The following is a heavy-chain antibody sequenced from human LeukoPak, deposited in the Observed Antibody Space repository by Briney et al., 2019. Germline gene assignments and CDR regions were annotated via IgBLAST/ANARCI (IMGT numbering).Heavy chain of an antibody. D-gene: IGHD6-13*01. CDR3: AIRTDMSSSWYSH. Sequence: GESLKISCKGSGYSFTSYWIGWVRQVPGKGLEWMGIIYPGDSDTRYSPSFQGQVTISADKSISTAYLQWSSLKASDTAMYYCAIRTDMSSSWYSHWGQGTLVTVSS. V-gene: IGHV5-51*01. CDR1: GYSFTSYW. J-gene: IGHJ4*02. CDR2: IYPGDSDT.